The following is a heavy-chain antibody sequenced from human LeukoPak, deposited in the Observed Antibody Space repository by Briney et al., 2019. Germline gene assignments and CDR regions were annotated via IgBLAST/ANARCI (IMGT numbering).Heavy chain of an antibody. J-gene: IGHJ6*02. CDR3: AKAEYSSSSVDV. CDR2: ISSSSSYI. V-gene: IGHV3-21*04. CDR1: GFTFSSYS. D-gene: IGHD6-6*01. Sequence: GGSLRLSCAASGFTFSSYSMNWVRQAPGKGLEWVSSISSSSSYIYYADSVKGRFTISRDNSKNTLYLQMNSLRAEDTAVYYCAKAEYSSSSVDVWGQGTTVTVSS.